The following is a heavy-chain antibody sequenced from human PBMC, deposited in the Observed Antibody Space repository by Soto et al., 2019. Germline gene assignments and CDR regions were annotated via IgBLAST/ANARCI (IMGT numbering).Heavy chain of an antibody. D-gene: IGHD3-16*01. CDR2: IYHSGST. CDR1: GGSINSRYW. J-gene: IGHJ5*02. CDR3: ARDGGSPFDP. V-gene: IGHV4-4*02. Sequence: SETLSLTCAVSGGSINSRYWWSWVRQSPGKGLEWIGEIYHSGSTNYNPSLKSRVTISVDKSKNQFSLKLSSVTAADTAVYYCARDGGSPFDPWGQGTLVTVSS.